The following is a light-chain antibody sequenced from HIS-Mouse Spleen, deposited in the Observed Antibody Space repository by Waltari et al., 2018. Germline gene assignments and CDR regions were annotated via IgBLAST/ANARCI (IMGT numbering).Light chain of an antibody. CDR3: QQRSNWPPYT. J-gene: IGKJ2*01. Sequence: EIVLTQSPATLSLSPGERATLSCRASQIGSSYLDWYQQKPGQAPSLLIYDASNRATGIPARFSGSGSGTDFTLTISSLEPEDFAVYYCQQRSNWPPYTFGQGTKLEIK. CDR1: QIGSSY. CDR2: DAS. V-gene: IGKV3-11*01.